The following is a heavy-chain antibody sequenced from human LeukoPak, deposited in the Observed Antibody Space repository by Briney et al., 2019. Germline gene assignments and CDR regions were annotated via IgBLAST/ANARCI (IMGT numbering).Heavy chain of an antibody. J-gene: IGHJ5*02. CDR3: ARGSRSWGFDP. CDR1: GFTFSDYY. V-gene: IGHV3-11*06. CDR2: ITGSSSYT. Sequence: GGSLRLSCAASGFTFSDYYMSWIRQAPGKGLEWVSYITGSSSYTKYADSVKGRFTISRDNAKKSLYLQMNSLRADDTAVYYCARGSRSWGFDPWGQGTLVTVSS. D-gene: IGHD6-13*01.